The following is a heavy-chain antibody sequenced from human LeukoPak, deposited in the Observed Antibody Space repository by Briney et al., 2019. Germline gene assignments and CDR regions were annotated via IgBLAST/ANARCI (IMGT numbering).Heavy chain of an antibody. Sequence: GGSLRLSCAASGFTFSSYDMHWVRQATGKGLEWVSAIGTAGDTYYPGSVKGRFTISRENAKNSLYLQMNSLRAEDTAVYYCARGGSGSRRSYYYYYGMDVWGQGTTVTVSS. CDR1: GFTFSSYD. CDR2: IGTAGDT. CDR3: ARGGSGSRRSYYYYYGMDV. J-gene: IGHJ6*02. V-gene: IGHV3-13*01. D-gene: IGHD3-10*01.